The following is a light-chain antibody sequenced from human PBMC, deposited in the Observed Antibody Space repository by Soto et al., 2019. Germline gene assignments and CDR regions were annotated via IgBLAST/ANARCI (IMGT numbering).Light chain of an antibody. J-gene: IGLJ3*02. CDR1: SSNIESKT. CDR2: SNN. CDR3: ATWDDSLNGPV. V-gene: IGLV1-44*01. Sequence: QAVVTQPPSASGTPGQRVTISCSGSSSNIESKTVNWYQHLPGTAPKLLIYSNNQRPSGVPDRFSGSKSDTSASLAISGLQSEDVADYYCATWDDSLNGPVLGGGAKLAVL.